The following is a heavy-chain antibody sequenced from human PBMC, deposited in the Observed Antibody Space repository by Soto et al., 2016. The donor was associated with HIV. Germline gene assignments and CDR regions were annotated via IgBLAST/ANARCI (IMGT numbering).Heavy chain of an antibody. CDR1: GGSISAYY. CDR3: ARIRVXNGYDFDY. D-gene: IGHD5-18*01. V-gene: IGHV4-59*01. J-gene: IGHJ4*02. Sequence: QMQLQESGPGLVKPSETLSLTCTVSGGSISAYYWSWIRQPPGKGLEWIGYIYYSGTTNYNPSLKSRVSISVDTSNNQFSLKLTSVTAADTAVYYCARIRVXNGYDFDYWGQGTLVTVSS. CDR2: IYYSGTT.